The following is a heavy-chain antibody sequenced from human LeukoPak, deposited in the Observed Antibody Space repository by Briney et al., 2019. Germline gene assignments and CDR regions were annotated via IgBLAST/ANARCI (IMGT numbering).Heavy chain of an antibody. CDR1: GGSISSYY. D-gene: IGHD3-22*01. CDR3: AREADDSSGYYYRLGGWFDP. Sequence: SETLSLTCTVSGGSISSYYWSWIRQPPGKGLEWIGYIYYSGSTNYNPSLKSRVTISVDTSKNQFSLKLSSVTAADTAVYYCAREADDSSGYYYRLGGWFDPWGQGTLVTVSS. J-gene: IGHJ5*02. V-gene: IGHV4-59*01. CDR2: IYYSGST.